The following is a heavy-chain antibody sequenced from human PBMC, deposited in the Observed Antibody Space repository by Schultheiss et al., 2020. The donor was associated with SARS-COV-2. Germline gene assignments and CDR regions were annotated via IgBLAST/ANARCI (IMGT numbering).Heavy chain of an antibody. D-gene: IGHD3-3*01. V-gene: IGHV4-59*12. CDR3: ARDKDFWSGAWFDP. CDR1: GGSISSYY. CDR2: IYHSGST. Sequence: SETLSLTCTVSGGSISSYYWSWIRQPPGKGLEWIGSIYHSGSTNYNPSLKSRVTISVDRSKNQFSLKLSSVTAADTAVYYCARDKDFWSGAWFDPWGQGTLVTVSS. J-gene: IGHJ5*02.